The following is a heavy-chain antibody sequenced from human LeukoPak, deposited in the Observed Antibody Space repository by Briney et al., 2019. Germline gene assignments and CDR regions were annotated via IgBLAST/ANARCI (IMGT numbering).Heavy chain of an antibody. Sequence: GASVKVSCKASGYTFTSYDINWVRQATGQGLEWMGWMNPNSGNTGYAQKFQGRVTITADESTSTAYMELSSLRSEDTAVYYCARAPGGYCSSTSCWYFDYWGQGTLVTVSS. D-gene: IGHD2-2*01. V-gene: IGHV1-8*03. CDR1: GYTFTSYD. CDR3: ARAPGGYCSSTSCWYFDY. J-gene: IGHJ4*02. CDR2: MNPNSGNT.